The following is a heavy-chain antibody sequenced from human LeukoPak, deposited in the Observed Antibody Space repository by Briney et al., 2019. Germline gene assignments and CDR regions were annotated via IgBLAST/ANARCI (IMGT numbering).Heavy chain of an antibody. CDR3: ARGGSSSWSSPNWFDP. J-gene: IGHJ5*02. CDR1: GGTFISYA. V-gene: IGHV1-69*13. Sequence: SVKVSCKASGGTFISYAISWVRQAPGQGLEWMGGIIPIFGTANYAQKFQGRVTITADESTSTAYMELSSLRSEDTAVYYCARGGSSSWSSPNWFDPWGQGTLVTVSS. D-gene: IGHD6-13*01. CDR2: IIPIFGTA.